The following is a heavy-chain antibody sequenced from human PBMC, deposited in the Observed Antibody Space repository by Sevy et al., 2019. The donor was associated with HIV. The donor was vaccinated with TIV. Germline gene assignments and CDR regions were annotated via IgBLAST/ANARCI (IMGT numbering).Heavy chain of an antibody. V-gene: IGHV3-15*01. CDR1: GFTFSNAW. Sequence: GGSLRLSCAASGFTFSNAWMSWVRQAPGKGLEWVGRIKSKTDGGTTDYAAPVKGRFTISRDDSKNTLYQQMNSLKTEDTAVYYCTPRPDYYDSSGSFFYGMDVWGQGTTVTVSS. J-gene: IGHJ6*02. CDR3: TPRPDYYDSSGSFFYGMDV. D-gene: IGHD3-22*01. CDR2: IKSKTDGGTT.